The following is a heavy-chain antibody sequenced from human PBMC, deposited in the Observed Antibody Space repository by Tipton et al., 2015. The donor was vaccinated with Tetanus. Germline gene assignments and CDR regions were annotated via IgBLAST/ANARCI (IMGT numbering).Heavy chain of an antibody. Sequence: LRLSCAASGFTFSSYSMNWVRQPPGKGLEWIGSIYYSGSTYYNPSLKSRVTISVDTSKNQFSLKLSSVTAADTAVYYCARYYDSSGYYRRRYTSSFDYWGQGTLVTVSS. J-gene: IGHJ4*02. V-gene: IGHV4-39*07. CDR1: GFTFSSYS. D-gene: IGHD3-22*01. CDR2: IYYSGST. CDR3: ARYYDSSGYYRRRYTSSFDY.